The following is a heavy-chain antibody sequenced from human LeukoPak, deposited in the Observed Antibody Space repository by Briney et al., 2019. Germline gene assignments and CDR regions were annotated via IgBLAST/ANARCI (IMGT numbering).Heavy chain of an antibody. CDR2: IWYDGSNK. J-gene: IGHJ3*02. Sequence: PGGSLRLSCAASGFTFSSYGMHWVRQAPGKGLEWVAVIWYDGSNKYYADSVKGRFTISRDNSKNTLYLQMSSLRAEDTAVYYCAKDWPSGELAVFDIGGKGKMATVFS. CDR1: GFTFSSYG. V-gene: IGHV3-33*06. CDR3: AKDWPSGELAVFDI. D-gene: IGHD1-7*01.